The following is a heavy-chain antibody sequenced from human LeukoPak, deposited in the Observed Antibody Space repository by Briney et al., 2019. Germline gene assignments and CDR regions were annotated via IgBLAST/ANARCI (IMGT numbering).Heavy chain of an antibody. CDR3: ARLQGGYVYGYADY. D-gene: IGHD5-12*01. CDR1: GYSFTTYW. V-gene: IGHV5-51*01. J-gene: IGHJ4*02. Sequence: GESLKISCKGSGYSFTTYWIGWVRQMPGRGLEWMGNIYPDDSYTRYSPSFHGQVTMSVDKSINTAYLQWSSPKASDTAIYYCARLQGGYVYGYADYWGQGTLLTVSS. CDR2: IYPDDSYT.